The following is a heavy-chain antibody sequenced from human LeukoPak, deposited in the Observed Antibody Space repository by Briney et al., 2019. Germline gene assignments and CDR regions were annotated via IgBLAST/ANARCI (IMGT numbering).Heavy chain of an antibody. J-gene: IGHJ4*02. V-gene: IGHV1-69*04. CDR2: IIPILGIA. CDR3: AKVVAVAGLSFDY. Sequence: SVKVSCKASGGTFSSYAISWVRQAPGQGLEWMGRIIPILGIANYAQKFQGRVTITADKSTSTAYMELSSLRAEDTAVYYCAKVVAVAGLSFDYWGQGTLVTVSS. D-gene: IGHD6-19*01. CDR1: GGTFSSYA.